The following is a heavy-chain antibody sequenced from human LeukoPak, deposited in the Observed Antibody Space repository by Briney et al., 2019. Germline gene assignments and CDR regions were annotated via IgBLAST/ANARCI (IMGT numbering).Heavy chain of an antibody. Sequence: GGSLRLSCAASGFTSSSYAMHWVRQAPGKGLEWVAVISYDGSNKYYADSVKGRFTISRDNSKNTLYLQMNSLRAEDTAVYYCARDNLSGYFDYWGQGTLVTVSS. J-gene: IGHJ4*02. CDR2: ISYDGSNK. D-gene: IGHD3-10*01. CDR3: ARDNLSGYFDY. V-gene: IGHV3-30-3*01. CDR1: GFTSSSYA.